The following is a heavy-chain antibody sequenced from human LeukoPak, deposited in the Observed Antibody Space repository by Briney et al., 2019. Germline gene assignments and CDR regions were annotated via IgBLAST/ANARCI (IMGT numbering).Heavy chain of an antibody. V-gene: IGHV3-21*01. J-gene: IGHJ4*02. CDR2: ISTSNSHI. CDR1: GFTFSSYT. Sequence: GGSLRLSCAASGFTFSSYTMNWVRQAPGKGLEWVSSISTSNSHIYYAESVKGRFTISRDNAKNSLYLHMNSLRAEDTAVYYCAREITYYSTYYYGSGNYDHWGQGTLVTVSS. D-gene: IGHD3-10*01. CDR3: AREITYYSTYYYGSGNYDH.